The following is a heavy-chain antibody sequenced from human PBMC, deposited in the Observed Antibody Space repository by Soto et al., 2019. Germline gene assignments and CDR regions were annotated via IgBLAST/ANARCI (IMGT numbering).Heavy chain of an antibody. V-gene: IGHV1-18*01. CDR3: ARDKDYMLDY. Sequence: QVQLVQSGAEVKEPGASVKVSCKPSGYTFTRNGISWVRQAPGQGLEWVGWISTNSGNTDYAQKLQGRVTLTTDTSTNPAYLELRSLRYDDTAVYYCARDKDYMLDYWGQGTLVTVSS. CDR1: GYTFTRNG. D-gene: IGHD4-4*01. J-gene: IGHJ4*02. CDR2: ISTNSGNT.